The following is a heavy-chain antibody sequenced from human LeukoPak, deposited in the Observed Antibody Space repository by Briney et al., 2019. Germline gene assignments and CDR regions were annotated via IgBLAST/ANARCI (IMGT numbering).Heavy chain of an antibody. Sequence: GGSLRLSCAASGFTFSHFGFHWVRQAPGKGLEWVAVIWSDGTNKYYGDSVKGRFTIQRDDSQKTVYLQMNRLRAEDTAIYYCAKDAQRGIDYSNSLEYWGQGSLVTVSS. D-gene: IGHD4-11*01. V-gene: IGHV3-33*06. J-gene: IGHJ4*02. CDR3: AKDAQRGIDYSNSLEY. CDR1: GFTFSHFG. CDR2: IWSDGTNK.